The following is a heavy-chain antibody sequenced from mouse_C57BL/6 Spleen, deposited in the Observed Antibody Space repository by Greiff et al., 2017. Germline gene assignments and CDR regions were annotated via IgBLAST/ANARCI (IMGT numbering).Heavy chain of an antibody. CDR2: INPSNGGT. J-gene: IGHJ1*03. CDR3: ARSSRGSWYFDV. D-gene: IGHD1-1*01. V-gene: IGHV1-53*01. Sequence: QVQLKQPGTELVKPGASVKLSCKASGYTFTSYWMHWVKQRPGQGLEWIGNINPSNGGTNYNEKFKSKATLTVDKSSSTAYMQLSSLTSEDSAVYYCARSSRGSWYFDVWGTGTTVTVSS. CDR1: GYTFTSYW.